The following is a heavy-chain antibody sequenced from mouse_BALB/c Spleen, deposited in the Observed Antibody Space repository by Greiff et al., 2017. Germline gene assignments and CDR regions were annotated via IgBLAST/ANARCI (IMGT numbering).Heavy chain of an antibody. CDR3: AREGVYDYDVPPWFAY. CDR1: GYTFTSYV. J-gene: IGHJ3*01. CDR2: INPYNDGT. D-gene: IGHD2-4*01. Sequence: EVKLMESGPELVKPGASVKMSCKASGYTFTSYVMHWVKQKPGQGLEWIGYINPYNDGTKYNEKFKGKATLTSDKSSSTAYMELSSLTSEDSAVYYCAREGVYDYDVPPWFAYWGQGTLVTVSA. V-gene: IGHV1-14*01.